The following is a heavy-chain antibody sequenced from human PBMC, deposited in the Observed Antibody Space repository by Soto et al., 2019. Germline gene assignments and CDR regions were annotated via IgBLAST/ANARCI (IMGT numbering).Heavy chain of an antibody. CDR2: IYHSGST. D-gene: IGHD2-2*01. CDR1: GGSISSGGYS. J-gene: IGHJ4*02. V-gene: IGHV4-30-2*01. Sequence: SETLSLTCAVSGGSISSGGYSWSWIRQPPGKGLEWIGYIYHSGSTYYNPSLKSRVTISVDRSKNQFSLKLSSVTAEDTAVYYCARDYLVVPHRVIDYWGQGTLVTVSS. CDR3: ARDYLVVPHRVIDY.